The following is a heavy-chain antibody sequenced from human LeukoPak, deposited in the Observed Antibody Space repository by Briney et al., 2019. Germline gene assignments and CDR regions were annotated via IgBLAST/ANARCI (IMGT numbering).Heavy chain of an antibody. Sequence: SETLSLTCTVSGGSISSGGYSWSWIQQPPGKGLEWIGYIYHSGRTYYNPSLKSRVTISVDRSKNQFSLKLSSVTAADTAVYYCARLAPRYCSSTSCYRNWYFDLWGRGTLVTVSS. J-gene: IGHJ2*01. CDR3: ARLAPRYCSSTSCYRNWYFDL. CDR1: GGSISSGGYS. CDR2: IYHSGRT. V-gene: IGHV4-30-2*01. D-gene: IGHD2-2*01.